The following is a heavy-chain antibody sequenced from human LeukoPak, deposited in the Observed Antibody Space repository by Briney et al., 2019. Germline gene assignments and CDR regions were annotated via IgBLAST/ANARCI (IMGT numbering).Heavy chain of an antibody. D-gene: IGHD3-10*01. Sequence: SETLSLTCAVYGGSLSGYYWSWIRQPPGKGLEWIGEINHSGSTNYNPSLKSRVTISVDTSKNQFSLKLSSVTAADTAVYYCARRRRVTMVRGVMGWFDPWGQGTLVTVSS. V-gene: IGHV4-34*01. J-gene: IGHJ5*02. CDR3: ARRRRVTMVRGVMGWFDP. CDR2: INHSGST. CDR1: GGSLSGYY.